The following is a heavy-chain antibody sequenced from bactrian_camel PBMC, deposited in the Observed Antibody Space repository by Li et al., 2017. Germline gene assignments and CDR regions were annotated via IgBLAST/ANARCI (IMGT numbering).Heavy chain of an antibody. CDR2: IRRDGGET. CDR1: GDDTRRAC. V-gene: IGHV3S40*01. J-gene: IGHJ4*01. Sequence: VQLVESGGGSVQAGGSLRLSCVVSGDDTRRACMGFIRQAPGKEREGVAAIRRDGGETWYAASVKGRFTISRDSAKNTVYLQMNNLQPEDTATYYCAQGGLTIYNYIKRGQGTQVTVS. D-gene: IGHD2*01. CDR3: AQGGLTIYNYIK.